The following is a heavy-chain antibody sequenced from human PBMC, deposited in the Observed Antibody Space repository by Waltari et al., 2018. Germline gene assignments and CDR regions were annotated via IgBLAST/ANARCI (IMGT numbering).Heavy chain of an antibody. CDR2: ITANGDDT. D-gene: IGHD5-12*01. CDR3: AKDFYSAYGGDFFDY. J-gene: IGHJ4*02. Sequence: EVQLLESGGNLVQPGGSLRLSCAASGLTFSNYAMSWVRQAPGKGLEWVSLITANGDDTYYADSVRGRFTISRDNSRNTLFLQLSSLRAEDTAVYYCAKDFYSAYGGDFFDYWGQGTLVTVSS. V-gene: IGHV3-23*01. CDR1: GLTFSNYA.